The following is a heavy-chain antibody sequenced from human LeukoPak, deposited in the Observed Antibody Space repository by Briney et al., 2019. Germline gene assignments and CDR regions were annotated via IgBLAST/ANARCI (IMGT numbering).Heavy chain of an antibody. J-gene: IGHJ6*02. CDR3: ARGRKSSGWPYYYYYGMDV. V-gene: IGHV4-34*01. Sequence: SETLSPTCAVYGGSFSGYYWSWIRQPPGKGLEWIGEINHSGSTNYNPSLKSRVTISVDTSKNQFSLKLSSVTAADTAVYYCARGRKSSGWPYYYYYGMDVWGQGTTVTVSS. CDR2: INHSGST. D-gene: IGHD6-19*01. CDR1: GGSFSGYY.